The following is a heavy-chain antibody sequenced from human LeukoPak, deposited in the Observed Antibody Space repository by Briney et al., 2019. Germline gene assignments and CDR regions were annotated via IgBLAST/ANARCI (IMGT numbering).Heavy chain of an antibody. CDR3: ARGLEVGAASNFDY. V-gene: IGHV1-8*03. Sequence: ASVKVSCKASGYTFTSYDINWVRQATGQGLEWMGWMNPNSGNTSYAQKFQGRVTITRNTSISTAYMELSSLRSEDTAVYCCARGLEVGAASNFDYWGQGTLVTVSS. CDR1: GYTFTSYD. J-gene: IGHJ4*02. D-gene: IGHD1-26*01. CDR2: MNPNSGNT.